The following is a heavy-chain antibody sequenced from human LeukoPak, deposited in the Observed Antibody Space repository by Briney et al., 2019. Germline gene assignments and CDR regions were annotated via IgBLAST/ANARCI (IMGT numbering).Heavy chain of an antibody. CDR3: ARGRDYSNRDLDY. V-gene: IGHV3-21*01. CDR1: PCTFSSYS. D-gene: IGHD4-11*01. Sequence: PGGSLRLSRAASPCTFSSYSMNWVRQAPGKGREWVSSISSSSSYVYYTDSVRGRFTNSRDNAKNSLYLQMNSLRAEDTAVYYCARGRDYSNRDLDYWGQGTLVTASS. J-gene: IGHJ4*02. CDR2: ISSSSSYV.